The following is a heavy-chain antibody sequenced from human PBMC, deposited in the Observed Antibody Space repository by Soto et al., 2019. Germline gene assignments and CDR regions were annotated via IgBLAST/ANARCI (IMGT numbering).Heavy chain of an antibody. J-gene: IGHJ3*02. V-gene: IGHV3-9*01. CDR3: AKVSYYYDSSGYYVPDAFDI. CDR2: ISWNSGSI. Sequence: SLRLSCAASGFTFDDYAMHWVRQAPGKGLEWVSGISWNSGSIGYADSVKGRFTISRDNAKNSLYLQMNSLRAEDTALYYCAKVSYYYDSSGYYVPDAFDIWGQGTMVTVSS. CDR1: GFTFDDYA. D-gene: IGHD3-22*01.